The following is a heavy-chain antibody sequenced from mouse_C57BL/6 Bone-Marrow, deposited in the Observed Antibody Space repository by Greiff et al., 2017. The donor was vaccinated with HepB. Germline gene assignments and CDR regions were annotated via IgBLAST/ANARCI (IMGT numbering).Heavy chain of an antibody. Sequence: EVQLVESGPVLVKPGASVKMSCKASGYTFTDYYMNWVKQSHGKSLEWIGVINPYNGGTSYNQKFKGKATLTVDKSSSTAYMELNSLTSEDSAVYYCARALSSYYAMDYWGQGTSVTGSS. J-gene: IGHJ4*01. CDR3: ARALSSYYAMDY. CDR2: INPYNGGT. V-gene: IGHV1-19*01. D-gene: IGHD2-12*01. CDR1: GYTFTDYY.